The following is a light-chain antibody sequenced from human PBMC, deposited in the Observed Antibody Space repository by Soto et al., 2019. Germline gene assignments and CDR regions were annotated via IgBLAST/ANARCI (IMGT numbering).Light chain of an antibody. CDR1: QSVSNNY. CDR3: QQYGSSEII. Sequence: ESVSTQSPDTLSLSPGDRAALSCRARQSVSNNYFAWYPQKPGPPPRLLSDGASNRATGIPDWFGGGGSATYFLITISRLEPEYVAVFFCQQYGSSEIIFGQGTRLEI. V-gene: IGKV3-20*01. J-gene: IGKJ5*01. CDR2: GAS.